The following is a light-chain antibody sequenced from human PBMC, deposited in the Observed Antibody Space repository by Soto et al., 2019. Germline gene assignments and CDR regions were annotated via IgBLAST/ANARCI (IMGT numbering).Light chain of an antibody. CDR1: SSNIGAGYD. J-gene: IGLJ1*01. Sequence: QSVLTQPHSVSGAPGQRVTISCAGTSSNIGAGYDVHWYQQAPGTAPKLLVYGNNNRPSGVPDRFSGSKSGTSASLAITGLQAEDEADYYCQAYDSSLSGRVFGTGTKLTVL. CDR3: QAYDSSLSGRV. V-gene: IGLV1-40*01. CDR2: GNN.